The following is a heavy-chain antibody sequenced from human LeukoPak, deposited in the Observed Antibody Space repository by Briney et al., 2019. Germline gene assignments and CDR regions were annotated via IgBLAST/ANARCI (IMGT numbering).Heavy chain of an antibody. V-gene: IGHV3-21*01. J-gene: IGHJ3*02. CDR2: ISSSSSYI. CDR3: AREEPYCSSTTCYEDAFDI. CDR1: GFTFNNFN. Sequence: GGSLRLSSAASGFTFNNFNMNRLRQAPGKGLEWVISISSSSSYIYYADSVKGRFTISRDNAKNSLYLKMNSLRAEDTAVYYCAREEPYCSSTTCYEDAFDIWGQGTMVTVSS. D-gene: IGHD2-2*01.